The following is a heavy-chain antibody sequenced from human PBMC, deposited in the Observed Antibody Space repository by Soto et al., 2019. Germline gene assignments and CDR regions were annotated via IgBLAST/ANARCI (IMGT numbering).Heavy chain of an antibody. CDR2: IQYTGGT. V-gene: IGHV4-39*01. Sequence: SETLSLTCTVSGGSISSYNYDWGWIRQPPGKGLEWIGNIQYTGGTYYNPSLKSRVTVSVDTSKNQFSLKLSSVTAADTAVYYCARAYGLDAFDFWGQGTMVTVSS. D-gene: IGHD4-17*01. CDR3: ARAYGLDAFDF. J-gene: IGHJ3*01. CDR1: GGSISSYNYD.